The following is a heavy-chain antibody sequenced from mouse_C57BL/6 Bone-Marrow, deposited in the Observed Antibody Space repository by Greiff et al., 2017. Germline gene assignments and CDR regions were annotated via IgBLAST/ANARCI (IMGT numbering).Heavy chain of an antibody. CDR3: TRGRAAWFAY. V-gene: IGHV14-4*01. J-gene: IGHJ3*01. CDR1: GFNIKDDY. Sequence: VQLQQSGAELVRPGASVKLSCTASGFNIKDDYMHWVKQRPEQGLEWIGWIDPENGDTEYASKFQGKATITADTSSNTAYLQLSSLTSEDTAVYYCTRGRAAWFAYWGKGTLVTVSA. D-gene: IGHD3-3*01. CDR2: IDPENGDT.